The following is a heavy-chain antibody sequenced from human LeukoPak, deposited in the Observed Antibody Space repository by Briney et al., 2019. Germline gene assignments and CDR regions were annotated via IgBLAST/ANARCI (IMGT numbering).Heavy chain of an antibody. CDR2: IYYSGST. V-gene: IGHV4-31*03. CDR1: GGSISSGGYY. Sequence: PSETLSLTCTVSGGSISSGGYYWSWIRQHPGKGLEWIGYIYYSGSTYYNPSLKSRVTISVDTSKNQFSLKLSSVTAADTAVYYCARDIAPTMVTHWGQGTLVTVSS. CDR3: ARDIAPTMVTH. D-gene: IGHD3-10*01. J-gene: IGHJ1*01.